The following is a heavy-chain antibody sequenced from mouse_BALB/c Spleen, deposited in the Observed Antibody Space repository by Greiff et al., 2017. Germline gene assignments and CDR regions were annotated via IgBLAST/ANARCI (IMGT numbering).Heavy chain of an antibody. D-gene: IGHD2-2*01. CDR3: ARWLPDWYFDV. V-gene: IGHV2-9*02. Sequence: VQLVESGPSLVAPSQSLSITCTVSGFSLTSYGVHWVRQPPGKGLEWLGVIWAGGSTNYNSALMSRLSISKDNSKSQVFLKMNSLQTDDTAMYYCARWLPDWYFDVWGAGTTVTVSS. CDR2: IWAGGST. CDR1: GFSLTSYG. J-gene: IGHJ1*01.